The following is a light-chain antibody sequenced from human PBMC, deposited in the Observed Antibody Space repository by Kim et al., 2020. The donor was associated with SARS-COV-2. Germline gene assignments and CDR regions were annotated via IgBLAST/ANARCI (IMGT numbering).Light chain of an antibody. CDR1: KIGSKS. J-gene: IGLJ1*01. V-gene: IGLV3-21*04. Sequence: PGKTARITCGGNKIGSKSVHWYQQKPGQAPVLVIYYDSDRPSGIPERFSCSNSGNTATLTISRVEAGDEADYYCQVWDSSSDHPYVFGTGTKVTVL. CDR3: QVWDSSSDHPYV. CDR2: YDS.